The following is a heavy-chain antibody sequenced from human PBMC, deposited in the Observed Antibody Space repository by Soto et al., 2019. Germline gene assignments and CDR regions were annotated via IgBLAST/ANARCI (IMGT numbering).Heavy chain of an antibody. D-gene: IGHD2-2*02. Sequence: GGSLSLSCAASGFTFSNYVMSWVRQAPGKGLEWVSSISDSGAGTYYADSVKGRFTISRDNSKNTFSLQMNSLRAEDTAVYYCAEGGCSSTICYTSYYYYYMDVWGKGTTVTVSS. CDR1: GFTFSNYV. CDR3: AEGGCSSTICYTSYYYYYMDV. V-gene: IGHV3-23*01. CDR2: ISDSGAGT. J-gene: IGHJ6*03.